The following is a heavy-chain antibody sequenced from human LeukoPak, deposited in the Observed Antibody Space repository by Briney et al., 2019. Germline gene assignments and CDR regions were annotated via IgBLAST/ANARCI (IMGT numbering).Heavy chain of an antibody. CDR3: ARVGEYYYDSSGYYGGDY. V-gene: IGHV4-59*12. D-gene: IGHD3-22*01. CDR2: IYHSGST. Sequence: SETLSLTCTVSGGSISTYYWSWIRQPPGKGLEWIGYIYHSGSTKYNPSLTSRVTISVDTSKNQFSLKLSSVTAAETAVYYCARVGEYYYDSSGYYGGDYWGQGTLVTVSS. J-gene: IGHJ4*02. CDR1: GGSISTYY.